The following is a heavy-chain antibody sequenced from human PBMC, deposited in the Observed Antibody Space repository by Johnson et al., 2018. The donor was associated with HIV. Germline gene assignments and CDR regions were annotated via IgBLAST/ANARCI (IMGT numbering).Heavy chain of an antibody. CDR3: ARAERSSSGVDAFDI. J-gene: IGHJ3*02. V-gene: IGHV3-66*01. CDR1: GFTVSSNY. Sequence: VQLVESGGGLVQPGGSLRLSCAASGFTVSSNYMSWVRQAPGKGLEWVSVFYSDSNTYSSDSVKGRFTISRDNSKNTLYLQMNSLRAEDTAVYYCARAERSSSGVDAFDIWGQGTMVTVSS. D-gene: IGHD6-6*01. CDR2: FYSDSNT.